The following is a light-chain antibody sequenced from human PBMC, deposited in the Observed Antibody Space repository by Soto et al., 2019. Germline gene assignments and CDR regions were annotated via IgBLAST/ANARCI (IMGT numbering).Light chain of an antibody. J-gene: IGKJ1*01. CDR2: KAS. CDR3: QKYDRYST. V-gene: IGKV1-5*03. Sequence: DIQMTQSPSTLSASVGDRVTITCRASQSIGSWLAWYQQKPGKAPNLLVYKASTLESGVPSRFSGSGSGTEFTLTISSLQPDYFATYYCQKYDRYSTFGQGTKVEIK. CDR1: QSIGSW.